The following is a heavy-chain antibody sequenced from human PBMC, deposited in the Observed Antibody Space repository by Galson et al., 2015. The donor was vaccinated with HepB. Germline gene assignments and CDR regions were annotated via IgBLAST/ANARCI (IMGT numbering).Heavy chain of an antibody. D-gene: IGHD2-2*01. J-gene: IGHJ4*02. CDR2: ISYDGSNK. V-gene: IGHV3-30-3*01. CDR3: ASGRLGYCSSTSCPPGDY. Sequence: SLRLSCAASGFTFSSYAMHWVRQAPGKGLEWVAVISYDGSNKYYADSVKGRFTISRDNSKNTLYLQMNSLRAEDTAVYYCASGRLGYCSSTSCPPGDYWGQGTLVTVSS. CDR1: GFTFSSYA.